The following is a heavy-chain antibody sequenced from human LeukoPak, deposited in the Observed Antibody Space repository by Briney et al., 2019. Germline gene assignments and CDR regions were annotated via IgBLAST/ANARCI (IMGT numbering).Heavy chain of an antibody. D-gene: IGHD3-3*01. V-gene: IGHV1-8*01. CDR1: GYTFTSYD. CDR3: AKGVLRFLEWFENYFDY. Sequence: ASVKASCKASGYTFTSYDINWVRQATGQGLEWMGWMNPNSGNTGYAQKFQGRVTMTRNTSISTAYMELSSLRSEDTAVYYCAKGVLRFLEWFENYFDYWGQGTLVTVSS. J-gene: IGHJ4*02. CDR2: MNPNSGNT.